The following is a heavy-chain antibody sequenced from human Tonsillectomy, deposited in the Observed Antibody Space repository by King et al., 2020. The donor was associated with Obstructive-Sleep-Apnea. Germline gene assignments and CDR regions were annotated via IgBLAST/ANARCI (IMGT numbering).Heavy chain of an antibody. Sequence: VQLQESGPGLVKPSETLSLTCTVSGYSISSGYYWGWIRQPPGKGLEWIGNIYHSGSTYYNPSLKSRVTISVDTSKNQFSLKLSSVTAADTAVYYCASTLYEALDAFDIWGQGTMVTVSS. CDR2: IYHSGST. CDR1: GYSISSGYY. D-gene: IGHD2-8*01. CDR3: ASTLYEALDAFDI. V-gene: IGHV4-38-2*02. J-gene: IGHJ3*02.